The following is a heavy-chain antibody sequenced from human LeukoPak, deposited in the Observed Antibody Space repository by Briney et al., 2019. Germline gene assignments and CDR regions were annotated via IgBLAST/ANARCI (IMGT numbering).Heavy chain of an antibody. Sequence: PSETLSLTCTVSGGSISSYYWSWIRQPPGKGLEWIGEINHSGSTNYNPSLKSRVTISVDTSKNQFSLKLSSVTAADTAVYYCARSAGPRGTGYYRLKYFDYWGQGTLVTVSS. D-gene: IGHD3/OR15-3a*01. J-gene: IGHJ4*02. CDR1: GGSISSYY. V-gene: IGHV4-34*01. CDR3: ARSAGPRGTGYYRLKYFDY. CDR2: INHSGST.